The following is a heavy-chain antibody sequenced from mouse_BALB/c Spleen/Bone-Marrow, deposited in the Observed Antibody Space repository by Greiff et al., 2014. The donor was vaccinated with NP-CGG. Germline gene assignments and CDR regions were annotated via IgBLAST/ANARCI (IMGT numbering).Heavy chain of an antibody. CDR3: ARKDISTVIATAYYFDY. D-gene: IGHD2-4*01. Sequence: QVQLQQSGAELVKPGPSVKLTCTTSGYTFTSYWIHWVKQRPGQGLGWLGEIFPGSGTTYYNEKFNDKATLTFNISSSKANMQRSILTYEDSAVYFCARKDISTVIATAYYFDYWGQGSTLTVSS. V-gene: IGHV1S132*01. CDR1: GYTFTSYW. CDR2: IFPGSGTT. J-gene: IGHJ2*01.